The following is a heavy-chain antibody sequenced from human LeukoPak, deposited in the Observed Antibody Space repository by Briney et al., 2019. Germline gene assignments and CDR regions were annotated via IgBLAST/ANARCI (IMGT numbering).Heavy chain of an antibody. Sequence: GGSLRLSCAASGFTFSDYYMSWIRQAPGKGLEWVSYISSSGSTIYYADSVKGRFTISRDNAKNSLYLQMNSLRAEDTAVYCCARAGRIAAARGAFDIWGQGTMVTVSS. J-gene: IGHJ3*02. CDR2: ISSSGSTI. D-gene: IGHD6-13*01. V-gene: IGHV3-11*01. CDR1: GFTFSDYY. CDR3: ARAGRIAAARGAFDI.